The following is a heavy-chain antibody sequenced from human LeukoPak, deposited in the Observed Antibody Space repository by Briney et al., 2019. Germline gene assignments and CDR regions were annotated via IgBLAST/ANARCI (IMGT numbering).Heavy chain of an antibody. CDR3: VKDLVYTTYGYYFDY. V-gene: IGHV3-23*01. Sequence: GGSLTLSCTASGFTFSSYALNWLGQAPGKGLEWVSGIGAGGTFTYYADSVKGRFTISRDNSRNTLYVQMNSLRADDTAVYYCVKDLVYTTYGYYFDYWGQGTLVTVSS. D-gene: IGHD4-11*01. J-gene: IGHJ4*02. CDR1: GFTFSSYA. CDR2: IGAGGTFT.